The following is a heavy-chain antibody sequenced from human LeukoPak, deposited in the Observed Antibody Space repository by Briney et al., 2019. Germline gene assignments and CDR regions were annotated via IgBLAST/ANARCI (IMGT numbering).Heavy chain of an antibody. Sequence: ASVKVSCKASGGTFSSYAISWVRQAPGQGLEWMGGIIPIFGTANYAQKLQGRVTMTTDTSTSTAYMELRSLRSDDTAVYYCARVDGDGYPDYWGQGTLVTVSS. D-gene: IGHD5-24*01. CDR3: ARVDGDGYPDY. CDR1: GGTFSSYA. V-gene: IGHV1-69*05. J-gene: IGHJ4*02. CDR2: IIPIFGTA.